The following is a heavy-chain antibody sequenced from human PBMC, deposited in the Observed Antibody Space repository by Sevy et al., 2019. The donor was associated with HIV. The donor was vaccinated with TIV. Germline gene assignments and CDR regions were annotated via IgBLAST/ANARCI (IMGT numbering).Heavy chain of an antibody. J-gene: IGHJ3*02. D-gene: IGHD3-10*01. CDR3: TTDGLNYFGSGSYAFDI. CDR2: IKSKTDGETT. Sequence: GGSLRLSCAASGFTFSNAWMNWVRQAPGKGLGWVGRIKSKTDGETTEYAAPVRGRFTISRDDSKTTMYLQMNSLKTEDTAIYYCTTDGLNYFGSGSYAFDIWGQGTMVTVSS. CDR1: GFTFSNAW. V-gene: IGHV3-15*07.